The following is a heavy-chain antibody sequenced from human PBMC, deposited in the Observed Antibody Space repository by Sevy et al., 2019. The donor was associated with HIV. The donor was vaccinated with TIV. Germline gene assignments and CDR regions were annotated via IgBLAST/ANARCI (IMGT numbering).Heavy chain of an antibody. Sequence: GGSLRLSCGVSGLTFGEYAMHWVRQAPGKGLEWVALISFDGSKHYYADSVGGRFTISRDNSKNTLYLQMNGLRAEDTAVYYCAKPLPKYSYYYGMDVWGQGTTVTVSS. V-gene: IGHV3-30*18. CDR2: ISFDGSKH. J-gene: IGHJ6*02. CDR3: AKPLPKYSYYYGMDV. D-gene: IGHD2-21*01. CDR1: GLTFGEYA.